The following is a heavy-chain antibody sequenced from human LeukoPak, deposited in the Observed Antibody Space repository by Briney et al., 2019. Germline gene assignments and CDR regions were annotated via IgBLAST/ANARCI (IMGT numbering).Heavy chain of an antibody. J-gene: IGHJ4*02. CDR1: GFTFTNYW. CDR3: ASTIGSAGTQY. CDR2: IKQDRSEK. Sequence: GGSLRLSCAASGFTFTNYWMSWVRQAPGKGLELVANIKQDRSEKYYVDSVKGRFTISRDNAKNRLYLQMNSLGAEDTAVYYCASTIGSAGTQYWGQGTLVTVSS. V-gene: IGHV3-7*01. D-gene: IGHD6-13*01.